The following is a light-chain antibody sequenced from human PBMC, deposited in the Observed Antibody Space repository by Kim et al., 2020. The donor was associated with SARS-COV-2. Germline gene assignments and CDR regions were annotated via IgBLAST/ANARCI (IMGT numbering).Light chain of an antibody. V-gene: IGLV3-1*01. CDR2: QDT. CDR3: QAWVAGYV. CDR1: KLGDKY. J-gene: IGLJ1*01. Sequence: VSGSPGQTASITCSGDKLGDKYVCWYQQKPGQSPVLVIYQDTKRPSGIPERFSGSNSGNTATLTISGTQAMDEADYYCQAWVAGYVFGSGTKVTVL.